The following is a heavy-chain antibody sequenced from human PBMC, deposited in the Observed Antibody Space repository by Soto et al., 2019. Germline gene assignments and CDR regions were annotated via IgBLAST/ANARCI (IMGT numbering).Heavy chain of an antibody. V-gene: IGHV3-23*01. D-gene: IGHD3-16*01. CDR2: VSGGGGST. Sequence: TGGSLRLSCAASGFTFNIYAMNWVRQAPGKGLEWVSAVSGGGGSTFYAASVRGRFTISRDNSDNTVYLQMNSLRAEDTAVYYCAKASMIAFGGIIDFDYWGQGALVTVSS. CDR3: AKASMIAFGGIIDFDY. J-gene: IGHJ4*02. CDR1: GFTFNIYA.